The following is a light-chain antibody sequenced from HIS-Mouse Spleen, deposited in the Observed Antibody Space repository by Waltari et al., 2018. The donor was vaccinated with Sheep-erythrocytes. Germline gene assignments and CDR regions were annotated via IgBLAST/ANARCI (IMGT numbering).Light chain of an antibody. J-gene: IGLJ1*01. V-gene: IGLV2-11*01. CDR1: SSDVGSYNY. CDR3: CSYAGSYNHV. Sequence: QSALTQPASVSGSPGQSITISCTGTSSDVGSYNYVSWYQQHPGKAPKLMIYDVSKRPSGVPDRFSGSKSGNTASLTISGLQAEDEADYYCCSYAGSYNHVFATGTKVTVL. CDR2: DVS.